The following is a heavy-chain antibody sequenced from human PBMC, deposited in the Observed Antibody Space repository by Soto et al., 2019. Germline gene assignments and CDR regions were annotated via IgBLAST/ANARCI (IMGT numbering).Heavy chain of an antibody. J-gene: IGHJ6*02. CDR3: ARDQAYCGGDCYSGSTGMDV. CDR1: GYTFTGYY. Sequence: GASEKVSCKASGYTFTGYYMNWVLQAPGRVLDCMGWINPNSGGTNYAQKFQGWVTMTRDTSISTAYMELSRRTSDDTAVYYCARDQAYCGGDCYSGSTGMDVWGQGTTVTVS. D-gene: IGHD2-21*02. V-gene: IGHV1-2*04. CDR2: INPNSGGT.